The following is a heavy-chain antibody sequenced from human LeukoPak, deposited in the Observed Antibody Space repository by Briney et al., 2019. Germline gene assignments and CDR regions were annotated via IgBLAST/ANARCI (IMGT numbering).Heavy chain of an antibody. D-gene: IGHD1-1*01. Sequence: GASVKVSCKASGYFFSDYCMNWVRQAPGKGFEWMGRVDPEDGETIFAKKFKDRVTIRADKSTNTVYMELRSLTSEDTALYYCSTVHVLDPFWGQGTLVSVSS. CDR2: VDPEDGET. V-gene: IGHV1-69-2*01. J-gene: IGHJ4*02. CDR3: STVHVLDPF. CDR1: GYFFSDYC.